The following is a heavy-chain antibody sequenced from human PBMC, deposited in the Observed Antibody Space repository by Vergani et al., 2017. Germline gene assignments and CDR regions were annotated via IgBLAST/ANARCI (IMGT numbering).Heavy chain of an antibody. V-gene: IGHV4-34*01. CDR3: ARGKTLEDGDARGDAFDI. D-gene: IGHD4-17*01. CDR2: INHSGST. CDR1: GGSFSGYY. Sequence: QVQLQQWGAGLLKPSETLSLTCAVYGGSFSGYYWSWIRQPPGKGLEWIGEINHSGSTNYNPSLKSRVTISVDTSKNQFSLKLSSVTAADTSVYYCARGKTLEDGDARGDAFDIWGQGTMVTVSS. J-gene: IGHJ3*02.